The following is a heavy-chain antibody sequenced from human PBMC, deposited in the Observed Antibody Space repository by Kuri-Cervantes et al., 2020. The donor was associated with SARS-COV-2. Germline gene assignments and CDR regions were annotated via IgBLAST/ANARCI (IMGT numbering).Heavy chain of an antibody. Sequence: GSLRLSCTVSGGSISSYYWSWIRQPPGKGLEGIGYIYYSGSTNYNPSLKSRVTISVDTSKNQFSLKLSSVTAADTAVYYCARDEYSKFYWGQGTLVTVSS. J-gene: IGHJ4*02. CDR1: GGSISSYY. CDR2: IYYSGST. V-gene: IGHV4-59*12. CDR3: ARDEYSKFY. D-gene: IGHD6-6*01.